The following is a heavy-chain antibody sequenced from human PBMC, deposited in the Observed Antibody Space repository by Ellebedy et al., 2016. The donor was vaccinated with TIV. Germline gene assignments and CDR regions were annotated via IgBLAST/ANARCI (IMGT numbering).Heavy chain of an antibody. CDR1: GGTFSSYA. Sequence: AASVKVSCKASGGTFSSYAISWVRQAPGQGLEWMGWISAYNGNTNYAQKLQGRVTMTTDTSTSTAYMELRSLRSDDTAVYYCARGGVSLWFGELLCYFDYWGQGTLVTVSS. J-gene: IGHJ4*02. CDR2: ISAYNGNT. D-gene: IGHD3-10*01. V-gene: IGHV1-18*01. CDR3: ARGGVSLWFGELLCYFDY.